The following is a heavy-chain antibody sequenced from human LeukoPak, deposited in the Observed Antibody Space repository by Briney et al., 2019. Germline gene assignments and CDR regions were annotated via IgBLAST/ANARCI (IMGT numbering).Heavy chain of an antibody. CDR2: IIPIFGTA. CDR3: ARCRGSPTDAFDI. V-gene: IGHV1-69*13. D-gene: IGHD3-10*01. Sequence: SVKVSCKASGGTFSSYAISWVRQAPGQGLEWMGGIIPIFGTANYAQKFQGRVTITADESTSTAYMELSSLRSEDTAVYYCARCRGSPTDAFDIWGQRTMVTVSS. CDR1: GGTFSSYA. J-gene: IGHJ3*02.